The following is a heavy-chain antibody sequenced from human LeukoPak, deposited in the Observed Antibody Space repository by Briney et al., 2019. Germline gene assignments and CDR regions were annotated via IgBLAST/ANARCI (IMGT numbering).Heavy chain of an antibody. V-gene: IGHV4-39*01. J-gene: IGHJ3*02. CDR1: GGSISSSSYY. Sequence: SETLSLTCTVSGGSISSSSYYWAWIRQPRGKGLEWIGSIYYSGSTYYNPSLKSRVTISVDTSKNQFSLKLSSVTAADTAVYYCARLVEEDAFDIWGQGTMVTVSS. CDR2: IYYSGST. CDR3: ARLVEEDAFDI.